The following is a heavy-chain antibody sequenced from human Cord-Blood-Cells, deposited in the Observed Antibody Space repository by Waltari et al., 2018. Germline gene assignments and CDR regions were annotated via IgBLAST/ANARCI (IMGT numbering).Heavy chain of an antibody. Sequence: QVQLVQSGAEVKKPGASVKVSCKASGYTFTGYYMHWVRQAPGQGREWMGWINPNSGGTNYAQKFQGRVTMTRDTSISTAYMELSRLRSDDTAVYYCARGRGGYSSSWYIDYWGQGTLVTVSS. CDR3: ARGRGGYSSSWYIDY. CDR2: INPNSGGT. D-gene: IGHD6-13*01. CDR1: GYTFTGYY. V-gene: IGHV1-2*02. J-gene: IGHJ4*02.